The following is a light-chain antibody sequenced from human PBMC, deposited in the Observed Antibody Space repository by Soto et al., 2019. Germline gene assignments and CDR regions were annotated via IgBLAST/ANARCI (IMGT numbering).Light chain of an antibody. CDR3: QQYYSSPLT. CDR1: QSVLYTSNNKNY. V-gene: IGKV4-1*01. Sequence: DIVMTQSPDSLAVSLGERATINCKSSQSVLYTSNNKNYLAWYQQKPGQPPKLLIYWASTRESGVPDRFSGSGSGTDVTLAISGLQAEDVAVYYCQQYYSSPLTFGGGTKVEIK. J-gene: IGKJ4*01. CDR2: WAS.